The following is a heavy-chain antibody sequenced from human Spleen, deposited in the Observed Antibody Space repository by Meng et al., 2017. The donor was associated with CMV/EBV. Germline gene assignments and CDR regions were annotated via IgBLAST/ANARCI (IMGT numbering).Heavy chain of an antibody. V-gene: IGHV3-7*01. CDR1: GFTFRTYW. Sequence: GESLKISCVVSGFTFRTYWMNWVRQAPGKGLEWVANIKQDGSEKYYVDSVMGRFTISRDNAKNSVYLQMNRLRVEDMAVYYCARVGMAAPGGGYHYYYGMDVWGQGTTVTVSS. CDR3: ARVGMAAPGGGYHYYYGMDV. J-gene: IGHJ6*02. D-gene: IGHD6-13*01. CDR2: IKQDGSEK.